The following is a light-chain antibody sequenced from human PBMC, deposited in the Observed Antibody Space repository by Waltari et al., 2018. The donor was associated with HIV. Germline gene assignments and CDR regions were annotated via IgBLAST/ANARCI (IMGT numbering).Light chain of an antibody. CDR3: QSYDSSLSGSDVV. V-gene: IGLV1-40*01. CDR1: SSNIGAGYA. Sequence: QSVLTQPPSVSGAPGQRVTISCTGSSSNIGAGYAVHWYQQLPGTAPKLLIYGNSKRPSGVPDRFSGSKSGTSASLAITGLQAEDEADYYCQSYDSSLSGSDVVFGGGTKLTVL. CDR2: GNS. J-gene: IGLJ2*01.